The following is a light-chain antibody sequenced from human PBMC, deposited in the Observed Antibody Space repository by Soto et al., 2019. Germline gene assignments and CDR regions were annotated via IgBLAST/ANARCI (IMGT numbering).Light chain of an antibody. Sequence: EIVLTQSPATLSLSPGERATLSCRASQGINNYLIWYQQKPGQAPRLLIHDASSRATGIPARFSGSGSGTDFTLTISSLEPEDFAVYYCQQRRDWPLTFGGGTNVE. V-gene: IGKV3D-11*01. J-gene: IGKJ4*01. CDR3: QQRRDWPLT. CDR1: QGINNY. CDR2: DAS.